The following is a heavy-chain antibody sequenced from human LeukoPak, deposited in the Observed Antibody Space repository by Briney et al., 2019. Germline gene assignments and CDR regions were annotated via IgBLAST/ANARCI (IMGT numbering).Heavy chain of an antibody. V-gene: IGHV3-23*01. CDR3: AIIIGGYYYDSSGYSVHPLDH. D-gene: IGHD3-22*01. CDR2: ISGSGGST. Sequence: GGSLRLSCAASGFTFSSYAMSWVRQAPGKGLEWVSAISGSGGSTYYADSVKGRFTISRDNSKNTLYLQMNSLRAEDTAVYYCAIIIGGYYYDSSGYSVHPLDHWGQGTLVTVSS. J-gene: IGHJ4*02. CDR1: GFTFSSYA.